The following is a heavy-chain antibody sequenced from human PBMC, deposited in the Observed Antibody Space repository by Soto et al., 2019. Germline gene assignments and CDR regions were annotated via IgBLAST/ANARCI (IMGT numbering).Heavy chain of an antibody. CDR1: GFTFTSSA. CDR2: IVVGSGNT. J-gene: IGHJ6*02. V-gene: IGHV1-58*01. Sequence: ASVKVSCKASGFTFTSSAVQWVRQARGQRLEWIGWIVVGSGNTNYAQKFQERVTITRDMSTSTAYMELSSLRSEDTAVYYCAAPELGIDYYYGMDVWGQGTTVTVSS. D-gene: IGHD7-27*01. CDR3: AAPELGIDYYYGMDV.